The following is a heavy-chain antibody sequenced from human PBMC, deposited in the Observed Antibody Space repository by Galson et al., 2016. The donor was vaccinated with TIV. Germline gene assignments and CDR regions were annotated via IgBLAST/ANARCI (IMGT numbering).Heavy chain of an antibody. J-gene: IGHJ3*01. CDR2: IWYDGNAK. V-gene: IGHV3-33*07. Sequence: SLRLSCATSGFTFSNYGMYWVRQAPGKGLEWVALIWYDGNAKFYADSVKGRFTISRDTSENTLNLQMNTLRAEDTAVYYCARTGANTLYSGGYGDDDGFDFWGQGTMVTVSS. CDR3: ARTGANTLYSGGYGDDDGFDF. CDR1: GFTFSNYG. D-gene: IGHD1-26*01.